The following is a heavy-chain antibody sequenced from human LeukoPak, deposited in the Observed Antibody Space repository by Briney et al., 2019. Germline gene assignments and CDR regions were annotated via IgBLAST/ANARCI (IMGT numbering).Heavy chain of an antibody. CDR1: GYTFTSYY. J-gene: IGHJ4*02. D-gene: IGHD3-9*01. V-gene: IGHV1-46*03. Sequence: ASVKVSCKASGYTFTSYYMHWVRQAPGQGLEWMGIINPSGGSTSYAQKFQGRVTMTRDTSTGTVYMELSSLRSEDTAVYYCARVRPHHYGILTGYLDYWGQGTLVTVSS. CDR3: ARVRPHHYGILTGYLDY. CDR2: INPSGGST.